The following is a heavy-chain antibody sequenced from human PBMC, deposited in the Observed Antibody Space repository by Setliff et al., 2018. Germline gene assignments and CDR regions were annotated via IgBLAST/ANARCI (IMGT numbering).Heavy chain of an antibody. D-gene: IGHD5-18*01. CDR1: GYTFTIYY. Sequence: ASVKVSCKASGYTFTIYYMHWVRQAPGQGLEWMGIINPSGGNTNYAQKFHGRVTIITDESTSTAYMELSSLTSDDTAVYYCAREGVDTRSSTDYRYYMDVWGKGTTVTVSS. CDR3: AREGVDTRSSTDYRYYMDV. V-gene: IGHV1-46*01. CDR2: INPSGGNT. J-gene: IGHJ6*03.